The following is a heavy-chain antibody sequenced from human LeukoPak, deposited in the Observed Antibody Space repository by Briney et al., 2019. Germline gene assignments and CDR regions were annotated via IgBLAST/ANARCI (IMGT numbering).Heavy chain of an antibody. V-gene: IGHV1-8*03. Sequence: GASVKVSCKASGYTFTSYGISWVRQAPGQGLEWMGWMNPNSGNTGYAQKFQGRVTITRNTSISTAYMELSSLRSEDTAVYYCARVGTTVVTADYWGQGTLVTVSS. D-gene: IGHD4-23*01. CDR2: MNPNSGNT. CDR1: GYTFTSYG. J-gene: IGHJ4*02. CDR3: ARVGTTVVTADY.